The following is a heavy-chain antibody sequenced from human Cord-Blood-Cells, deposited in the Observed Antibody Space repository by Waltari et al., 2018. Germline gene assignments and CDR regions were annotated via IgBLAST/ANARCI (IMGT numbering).Heavy chain of an antibody. D-gene: IGHD6-6*01. Sequence: QVQLVESGGGVVQPGRSLRLSCAASGFTLSSYGMHWVRQAPGKGLEWVAVIWYDGSNKYYADSVKGRFTISRDNSKNTLYLQMNSLRAEDTAVYYCARGSSSLDDFDIWGQGTMVTVSS. CDR1: GFTLSSYG. J-gene: IGHJ3*02. V-gene: IGHV3-33*01. CDR2: IWYDGSNK. CDR3: ARGSSSLDDFDI.